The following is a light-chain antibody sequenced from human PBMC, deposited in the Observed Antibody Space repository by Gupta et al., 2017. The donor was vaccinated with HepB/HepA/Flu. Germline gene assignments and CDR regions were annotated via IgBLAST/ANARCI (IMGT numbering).Light chain of an antibody. CDR3: SSYASSNTFM. V-gene: IGLV2-18*02. J-gene: IGLJ3*02. CDR1: SSDVVSYNR. Sequence: QSALTQPPSVSGSPGQSVTISCTGTSSDVVSYNRVSWYQQPPGTAPKLIIYEVSNRPSGVPDRFSGSKSGNTASLTISGLQAEDEADYYCSSYASSNTFMFGGGTKLTVL. CDR2: EVS.